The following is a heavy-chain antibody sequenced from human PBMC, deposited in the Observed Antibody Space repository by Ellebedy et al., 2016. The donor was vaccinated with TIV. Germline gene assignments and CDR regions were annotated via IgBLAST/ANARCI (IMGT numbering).Heavy chain of an antibody. J-gene: IGHJ6*02. CDR1: GGSVSSGSYY. V-gene: IGHV4-61*01. CDR3: ARDPGRKYYYGSGSSYYYGMDV. D-gene: IGHD3-10*01. CDR2: IYYSGST. Sequence: MPSETLSLTCTVSGGSVSSGSYYWSWIRQPPGKGLEWIGYIYYSGSTNYNPSLKSRVTISVDTSKNQFSLKLSSVTAADTAVYYCARDPGRKYYYGSGSSYYYGMDVWGQGTTVTVSS.